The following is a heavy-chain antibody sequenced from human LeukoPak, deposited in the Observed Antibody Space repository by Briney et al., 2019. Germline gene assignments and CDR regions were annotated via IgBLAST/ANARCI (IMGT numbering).Heavy chain of an antibody. J-gene: IGHJ4*02. CDR3: ARGHSSSWLIFDY. Sequence: PGGSLRLSCAASGFTVSSNYMSWVRQAPGKGLEWVLVIYSGGSTYYADSVKGRFTISRDNSKNTLYLQMNSLRAEDTAVYYCARGHSSSWLIFDYWGQGTLVTVTS. CDR1: GFTVSSNY. CDR2: IYSGGST. D-gene: IGHD6-13*01. V-gene: IGHV3-53*01.